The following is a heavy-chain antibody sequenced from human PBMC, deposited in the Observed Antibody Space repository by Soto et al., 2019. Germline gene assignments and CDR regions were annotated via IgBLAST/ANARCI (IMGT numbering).Heavy chain of an antibody. D-gene: IGHD1-26*01. CDR3: ATRTELPHYHSRGPDV. Sequence: SETLSLTCTVSGASLNSYYWNWIRQPPGGGLEWLGFISYSGTTNYNPSLRSRVAISIDPSKNQFSLKLTSVTAADTAVYYCATRTELPHYHSRGPDVWGQGATVTVSS. CDR1: GASLNSYY. V-gene: IGHV4-59*01. J-gene: IGHJ6*02. CDR2: ISYSGTT.